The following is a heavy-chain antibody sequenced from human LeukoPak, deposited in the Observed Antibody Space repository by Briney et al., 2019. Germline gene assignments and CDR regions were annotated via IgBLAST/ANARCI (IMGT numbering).Heavy chain of an antibody. CDR3: AKGGGSGSYFYYYYYMDV. CDR2: ISGSGGST. CDR1: GFTFDDYG. J-gene: IGHJ6*03. D-gene: IGHD3-10*01. Sequence: GGSLRLSCAASGFTFDDYGMSWVRQAPGRGLEWVSAISGSGGSTYYADSVKGRFTISRDNSKNTLYLQMNSLRAEDTAVYYCAKGGGSGSYFYYYYYMDVWGKGTTVTISS. V-gene: IGHV3-23*01.